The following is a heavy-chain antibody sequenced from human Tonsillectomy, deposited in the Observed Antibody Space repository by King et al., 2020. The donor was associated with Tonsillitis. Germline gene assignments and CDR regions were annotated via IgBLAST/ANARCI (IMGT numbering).Heavy chain of an antibody. V-gene: IGHV3-33*08. Sequence: QLVQSGGGVVQPGRSLRLSCAASGFTFSSYGMHWVHQAPGKGLEWVAGIWYDGSNNNYADSVRGRFTISRDNSKNTLYLQMNSLRAEDTAVYYCARDRGLGLRNGFDIWGQGTMVTVSS. CDR1: GFTFSSYG. CDR3: ARDRGLGLRNGFDI. J-gene: IGHJ3*02. CDR2: IWYDGSNN. D-gene: IGHD3-10*01.